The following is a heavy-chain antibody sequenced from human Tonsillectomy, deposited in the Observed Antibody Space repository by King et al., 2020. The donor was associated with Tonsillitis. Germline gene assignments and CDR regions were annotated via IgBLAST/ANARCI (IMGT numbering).Heavy chain of an antibody. CDR3: ASLRGYSNYYYYYGMDV. Sequence: QLQDSGPGLVKPSETLSLTCTVSGGSISSYYWSWIRQPPGKGLEWIGYIYYSGSTNYNPSLKSRVTISVATSKNQFSLKLSSVTAADTAVYYCASLRGYSNYYYYYGMDVWGQGTTVTVSS. CDR1: GGSISSYY. V-gene: IGHV4-59*01. J-gene: IGHJ6*02. D-gene: IGHD2-15*01. CDR2: IYYSGST.